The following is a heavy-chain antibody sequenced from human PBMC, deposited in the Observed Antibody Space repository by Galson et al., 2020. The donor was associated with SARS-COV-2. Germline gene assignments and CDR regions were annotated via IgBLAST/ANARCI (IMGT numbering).Heavy chain of an antibody. J-gene: IGHJ4*02. CDR1: GFTFSSYA. D-gene: IGHD4-17*01. Sequence: GESLKISCAASGFTFSSYAMHWVRQAPGKGLEWVAVISYDGSNKYYADSVKGRFTISRDNSKNTLYLQMNSLRAEDTAVYYCARQPGGDYGGFEGHFDYWGQGTLVTVSS. V-gene: IGHV3-30-3*01. CDR3: ARQPGGDYGGFEGHFDY. CDR2: ISYDGSNK.